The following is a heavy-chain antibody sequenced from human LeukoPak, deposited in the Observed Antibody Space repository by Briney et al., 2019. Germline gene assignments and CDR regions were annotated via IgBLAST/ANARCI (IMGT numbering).Heavy chain of an antibody. V-gene: IGHV3-21*01. J-gene: IGHJ4*02. Sequence: GGSLRLSCAASGFTFSSYSMNWVRQAPGKGLEWVSSISSSSSYIYYADSVKGRFTISRDNAKNSLYLQMNSLRAEDTAVYYCARDARGSGYYQNFDYWGQGTLVTVSS. D-gene: IGHD3-22*01. CDR3: ARDARGSGYYQNFDY. CDR2: ISSSSSYI. CDR1: GFTFSSYS.